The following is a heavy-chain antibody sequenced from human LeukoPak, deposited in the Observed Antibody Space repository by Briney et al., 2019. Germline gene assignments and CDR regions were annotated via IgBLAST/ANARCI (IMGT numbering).Heavy chain of an antibody. Sequence: SETLSLTCTVSGGSISSHYWSWIRQPPGKGLEWIGYISYIGSTKYNPSLKSRVTISVDTSKNQFSLKVTSVTAADTAVYYCARDANDDFDIWGQGTMVTVSS. CDR1: GGSISSHY. CDR2: ISYIGST. V-gene: IGHV4-59*11. CDR3: ARDANDDFDI. J-gene: IGHJ3*02.